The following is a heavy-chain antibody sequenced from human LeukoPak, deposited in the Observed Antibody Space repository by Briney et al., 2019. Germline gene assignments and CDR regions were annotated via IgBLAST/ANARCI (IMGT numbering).Heavy chain of an antibody. CDR1: GLTLSTYA. D-gene: IGHD3-10*01. J-gene: IGHJ4*02. CDR2: IGGGGVRT. CDR3: GKGSRRGGVSSLRDY. Sequence: GGSLTLSCTVSGLTLSTYATSWLRQAPGKGLEWVSAIGGGGVRTYYTDSEKGRYTISREISKDTLFLQENSVRAEHTRVYYWGKGSRRGGVSSLRDYGGQGTLVRVS. V-gene: IGHV3-23*01.